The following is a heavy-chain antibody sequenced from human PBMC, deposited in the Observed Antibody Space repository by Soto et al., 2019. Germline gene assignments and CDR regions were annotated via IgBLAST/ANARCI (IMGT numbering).Heavy chain of an antibody. D-gene: IGHD6-13*01. CDR3: AKDREYGGSSWYYFDF. CDR2: ISSSGGTT. J-gene: IGHJ4*01. CDR1: GFTFSSYA. V-gene: IGHV3-23*01. Sequence: PGGSLRLSCAASGFTFSSYAMTWVRQAPGSGLEWVSGISSSGGTTYYADSVKGRFIISRDNSKNTLYLQMNSLRAEDTAIYPCAKDREYGGSSWYYFDFWGHGTLVTVSS.